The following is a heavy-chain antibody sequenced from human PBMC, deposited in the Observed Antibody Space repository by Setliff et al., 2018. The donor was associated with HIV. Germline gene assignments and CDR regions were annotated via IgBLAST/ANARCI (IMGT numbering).Heavy chain of an antibody. V-gene: IGHV4-59*01. J-gene: IGHJ5*02. CDR3: ARGGASSKYLDP. D-gene: IGHD2-15*01. Sequence: PSETLSLTCTVSGASTSNDYWNWIRQSPGKGLEWIGYISSSGSTNSNPSLKSRVTISVDMSNTQFSLSLTSVTGADTAVYYCARGGASSKYLDPWGQGTLVTVSS. CDR1: GASTSNDY. CDR2: ISSSGST.